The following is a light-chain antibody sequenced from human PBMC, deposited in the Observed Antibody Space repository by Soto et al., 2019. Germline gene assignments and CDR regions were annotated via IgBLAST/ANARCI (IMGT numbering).Light chain of an antibody. CDR3: SSYAGGYIFGL. CDR2: DVT. V-gene: IGLV2-11*01. J-gene: IGLJ2*01. CDR1: DSDIGGYTY. Sequence: QSALTQPRSVSGSPGQSVTISCTGTDSDIGGYTYVSWYQQYPGKAPKPIIYDVTERPSGVPDRFSGSKSGNTASLTISGLQAEDEADYYCSSYAGGYIFGLFGGGTKLTVL.